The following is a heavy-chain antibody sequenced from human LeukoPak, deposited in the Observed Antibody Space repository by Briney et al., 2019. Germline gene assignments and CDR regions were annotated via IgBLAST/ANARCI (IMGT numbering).Heavy chain of an antibody. V-gene: IGHV4-38-2*02. D-gene: IGHD6-19*01. CDR1: GFSISSGYY. CDR2: IYHSGST. CDR3: ASPSTIGYSSAWYVLADAFDI. Sequence: SETLSLTCTVSGFSISSGYYWGWIRQPPGKGLEWIGSIYHSGSTYYNPSLKSRVTISVDTSKNQYSLKLSSVTAADTAVYYCASPSTIGYSSAWYVLADAFDIWGQGTMVTVSS. J-gene: IGHJ3*02.